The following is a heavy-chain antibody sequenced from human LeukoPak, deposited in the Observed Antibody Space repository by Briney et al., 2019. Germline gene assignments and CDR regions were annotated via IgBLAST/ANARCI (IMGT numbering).Heavy chain of an antibody. J-gene: IGHJ4*02. V-gene: IGHV4-34*01. CDR3: ARSELRGLMVYATHFDY. CDR2: INHSGST. Sequence: PSETLSLTCAVYGGSFSGYYWSWIRQPPGKGLEWIGEINHSGSTNYNPSLKSRVTISVDTSKNQFSLKLSSVTAADTAVYYCARSELRGLMVYATHFDYWGQGTLVTVSS. D-gene: IGHD2-8*01. CDR1: GGSFSGYY.